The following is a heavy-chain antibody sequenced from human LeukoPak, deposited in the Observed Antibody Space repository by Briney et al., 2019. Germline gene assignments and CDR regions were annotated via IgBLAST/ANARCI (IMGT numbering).Heavy chain of an antibody. D-gene: IGHD3-10*01. V-gene: IGHV1-2*02. J-gene: IGHJ4*02. CDR3: ARDPGLLWFGELMHIYYFDY. CDR1: RYTFTRYY. CDR2: VNPNRCST. Sequence: SVTVSCKPSRYTFTRYYMHWVRQAPGQGLEWMEWVNPNRCSTNYAQKFQGRVTMTRDTSISTAYMELSRLRSDDTAVYYGARDPGLLWFGELMHIYYFDYWGQGTLVTVSS.